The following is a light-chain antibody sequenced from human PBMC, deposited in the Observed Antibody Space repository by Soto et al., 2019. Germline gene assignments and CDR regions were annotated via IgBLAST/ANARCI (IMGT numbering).Light chain of an antibody. CDR1: QSVSSTY. V-gene: IGKV3-20*01. CDR2: GAS. J-gene: IGKJ4*01. Sequence: EIVLTQSPGTLSLSPGDRATLTCRASQSVSSTYLAWYQQRPGQAPGLLLYGASNRASGIPDRFAGSGSGTDFTLTINSLQSEDFAIYYCQPYNNWPLTFGGGTKVESK. CDR3: QPYNNWPLT.